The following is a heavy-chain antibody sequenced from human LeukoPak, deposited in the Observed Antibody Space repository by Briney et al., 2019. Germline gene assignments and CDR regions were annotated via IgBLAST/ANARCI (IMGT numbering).Heavy chain of an antibody. CDR2: IYYSGST. J-gene: IGHJ4*02. D-gene: IGHD3-22*01. CDR1: GGSISSSSYY. Sequence: SETLSLTCTVSGGSISSSSYYWGWIRQPPGKGLEWIGSIYYSGSTYYNPSLKSRVTISVDTSKNQFSLKLSSVTAADTAVYYCARGLRITTRTGYYFYFDYWGLGTLVTVSS. CDR3: ARGLRITTRTGYYFYFDY. V-gene: IGHV4-39*07.